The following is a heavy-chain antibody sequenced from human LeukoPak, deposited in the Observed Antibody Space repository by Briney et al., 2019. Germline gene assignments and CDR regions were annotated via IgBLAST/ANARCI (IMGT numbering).Heavy chain of an antibody. V-gene: IGHV3-30*01. CDR3: ARVLRSKYYMDV. Sequence: GGSLRLSCAASGFTFSSYAMHWVRQAPGKGLEWVAVISYDGSNKYYADSVKGRFTISRDNSENTLYLQMNSLRAEDTAVYYCARVLRSKYYMDVWGKGTTVTVSS. CDR1: GFTFSSYA. CDR2: ISYDGSNK. J-gene: IGHJ6*03. D-gene: IGHD3-3*01.